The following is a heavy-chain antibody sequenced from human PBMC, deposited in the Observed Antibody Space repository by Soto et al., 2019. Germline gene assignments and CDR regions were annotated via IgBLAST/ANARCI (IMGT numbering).Heavy chain of an antibody. CDR2: IYYSGST. CDR3: ARLVPAAIYYFDY. CDR1: GGSISSSSYY. Sequence: SETLSLTCTVSGGSISSSSYYWGWIRQPPGKGLEWIGSIYYSGSTYYNPSLKSRVTISVDTSKNQFSLKLSSVTAADTAVYYCARLVPAAIYYFDYWGQGTLVTVSS. J-gene: IGHJ4*02. V-gene: IGHV4-39*01. D-gene: IGHD2-2*02.